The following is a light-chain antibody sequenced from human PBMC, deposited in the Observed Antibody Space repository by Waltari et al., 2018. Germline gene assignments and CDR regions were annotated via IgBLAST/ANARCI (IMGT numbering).Light chain of an antibody. V-gene: IGKV3-15*01. Sequence: SCRASQSINSYLAWYQQKPVQAPRLLIYGASTRATGIPARFSGSGSGTDFTLTISILQSEDFAIYYCQQYNKWPLTFGPGTKVHF. J-gene: IGKJ3*01. CDR1: QSINSY. CDR2: GAS. CDR3: QQYNKWPLT.